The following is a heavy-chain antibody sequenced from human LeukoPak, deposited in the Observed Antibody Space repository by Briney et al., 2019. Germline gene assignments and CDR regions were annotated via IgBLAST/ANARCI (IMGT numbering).Heavy chain of an antibody. CDR3: AKGHSYGDPFLVGDY. Sequence: GSSLRLSCAASGFTFSSYGMHWVRQAPGKGLEWVAVIWYDGSNKYYADSVKGRFTISRDNYKNTLDLQMNSLRAEDTALYYCAKGHSYGDPFLVGDYWGQGALVTVSS. CDR2: IWYDGSNK. J-gene: IGHJ4*02. CDR1: GFTFSSYG. V-gene: IGHV3-33*06. D-gene: IGHD5-18*01.